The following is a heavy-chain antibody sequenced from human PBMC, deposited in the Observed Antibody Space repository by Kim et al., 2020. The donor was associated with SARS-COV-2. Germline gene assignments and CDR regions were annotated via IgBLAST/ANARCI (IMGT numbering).Heavy chain of an antibody. V-gene: IGHV1-8*01. J-gene: IGHJ5*02. D-gene: IGHD3-22*01. CDR3: ALPMIPRIGWFDP. Sequence: YAQKFQGRVTMTRNTSISTAYMELSSLRSEDTAVYYCALPMIPRIGWFDPWGQGTLVTVSS.